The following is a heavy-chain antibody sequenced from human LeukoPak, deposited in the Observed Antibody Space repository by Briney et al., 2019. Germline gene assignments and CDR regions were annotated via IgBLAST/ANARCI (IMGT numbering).Heavy chain of an antibody. CDR2: IYYSGST. Sequence: SETLSLTCTVSGGSISSSSYYWGWIRQPPGKGLEWIGSIYYSGSTYYNPSLKSRVTISVDTSKNQFSLKLSSVTAADTAVYYCARHGSVHAFDYWGQGTLVTVSS. CDR1: GGSISSSSYY. CDR3: ARHGSVHAFDY. J-gene: IGHJ4*02. D-gene: IGHD2-2*03. V-gene: IGHV4-39*01.